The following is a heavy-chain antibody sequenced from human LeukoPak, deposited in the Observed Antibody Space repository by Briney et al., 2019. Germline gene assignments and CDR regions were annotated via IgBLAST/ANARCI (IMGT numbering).Heavy chain of an antibody. Sequence: SETLSLTCTVSGGSISSSSYHWSWIRQPAGKGLEWIGRIYTFENTNYNPSLESRVTISVDTSKNQFSLKLSSVTAADTAVYYCARGASEAFDIWGQGTMVTVSS. CDR1: GGSISSSSYH. CDR2: IYTFENT. V-gene: IGHV4-61*02. D-gene: IGHD5-12*01. CDR3: ARGASEAFDI. J-gene: IGHJ3*02.